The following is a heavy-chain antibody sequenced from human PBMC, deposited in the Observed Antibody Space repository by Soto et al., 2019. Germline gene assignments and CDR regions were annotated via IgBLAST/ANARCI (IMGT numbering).Heavy chain of an antibody. CDR3: ARSVFP. Sequence: PSETLSLTCTVPGGSISSGGYYWSWICPHPGKGLEGIGDIYYRGSTYYNPSLKSRVTISVDTPKNQFSLKLSSVTAADTAVYYCARSVFPWGQGPLVTVSS. V-gene: IGHV4-31*03. CDR2: IYYRGST. CDR1: GGSISSGGYY. J-gene: IGHJ5*02.